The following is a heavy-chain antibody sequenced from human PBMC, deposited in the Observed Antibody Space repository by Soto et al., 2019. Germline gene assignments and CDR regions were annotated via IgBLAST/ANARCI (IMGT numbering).Heavy chain of an antibody. CDR3: ARGLDFWSGYYIQDYYYGMDV. Sequence: ASVKVSCKASGGTFSSYAISWVRQAPGQGLEWMGGIIPIFGTANYAQKFQGRVTITADESTSTAYMELSSLRSEDTAVYYCARGLDFWSGYYIQDYYYGMDVWGQGTKVTVSS. CDR2: IIPIFGTA. D-gene: IGHD3-3*01. J-gene: IGHJ6*02. V-gene: IGHV1-69*13. CDR1: GGTFSSYA.